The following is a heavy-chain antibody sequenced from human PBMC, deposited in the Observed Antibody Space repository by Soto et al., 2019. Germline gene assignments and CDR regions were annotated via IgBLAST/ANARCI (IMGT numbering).Heavy chain of an antibody. D-gene: IGHD6-19*01. Sequence: QVQLVQSGAEVKKPGSSVKVSCKASGGTFSSYTISWVRQAPGQGLEWMGRIIPILGIANYAQKFQGRVTFTSDQXTSTAYMELSSLRSEDTAVYYCARDIAVADNWFDPWGQGTLVTVSS. J-gene: IGHJ5*02. CDR3: ARDIAVADNWFDP. CDR1: GGTFSSYT. CDR2: IIPILGIA. V-gene: IGHV1-69*08.